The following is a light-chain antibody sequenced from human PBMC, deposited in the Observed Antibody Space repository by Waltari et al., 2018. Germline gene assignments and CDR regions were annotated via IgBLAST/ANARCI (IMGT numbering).Light chain of an antibody. J-gene: IGLJ1*01. V-gene: IGLV2-8*01. Sequence: QSSLTQPPSASGSLGQMLTISCTGTSSDVGAYNYVSWYQQHPGTAPKLIIHEVKKRPSGVPERFSGFKSGNTASLIISGLQAEDGGDYYCTSNAGSNNYVFGTGTEVTVL. CDR3: TSNAGSNNYV. CDR1: SSDVGAYNY. CDR2: EVK.